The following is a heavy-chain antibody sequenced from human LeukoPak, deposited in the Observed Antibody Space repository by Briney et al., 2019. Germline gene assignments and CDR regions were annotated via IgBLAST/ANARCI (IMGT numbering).Heavy chain of an antibody. Sequence: PSETLSLTCSVSGDSISSFYWNWIRQSTGRGLEWIGNIHYSASSIYNPSLRSRVTMSIDTSKKQFFLKLRSVTAADTAVYYCVLAPNSNWFDFWGQGTLVTVSS. J-gene: IGHJ4*02. CDR1: GDSISSFY. V-gene: IGHV4-59*08. D-gene: IGHD2-15*01. CDR2: IHYSASS. CDR3: VLAPNSNWFDF.